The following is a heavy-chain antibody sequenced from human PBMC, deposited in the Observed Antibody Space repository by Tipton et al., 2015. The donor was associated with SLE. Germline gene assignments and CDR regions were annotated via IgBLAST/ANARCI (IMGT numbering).Heavy chain of an antibody. Sequence: SLRLSCAASGFSVSYNYMSWVRQAPGKGLEWVSVIYSGGNTDYADSVKGRFTISRDNSKNTLYLQMNSLRVEDTAIYYCARAPGSWSLVYWGQGTLVTVSS. J-gene: IGHJ4*02. CDR3: ARAPGSWSLVY. CDR1: GFSVSYNY. V-gene: IGHV3-53*05. CDR2: IYSGGNT. D-gene: IGHD1-26*01.